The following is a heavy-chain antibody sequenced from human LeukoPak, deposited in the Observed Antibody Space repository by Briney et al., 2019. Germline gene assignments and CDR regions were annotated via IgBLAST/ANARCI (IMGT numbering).Heavy chain of an antibody. J-gene: IGHJ6*03. CDR2: INPNSGGT. Sequence: ASVKVSCKASGYTFTGYYMHWVRQAPGQGLEWMGWINPNSGGTNYAQKFQGRVTMTRDTSISTAHMELSRLRSDDTAVYYCAREIRFLEWLSPENYYYYYMDVWGKGTTVTVSS. CDR1: GYTFTGYY. CDR3: AREIRFLEWLSPENYYYYYMDV. V-gene: IGHV1-2*02. D-gene: IGHD3-3*01.